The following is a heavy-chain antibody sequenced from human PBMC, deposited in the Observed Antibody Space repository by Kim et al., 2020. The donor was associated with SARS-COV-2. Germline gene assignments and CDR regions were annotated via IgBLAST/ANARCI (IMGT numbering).Heavy chain of an antibody. J-gene: IGHJ6*02. V-gene: IGHV5-10-1*01. Sequence: GESLKISCKGSGYSFTSYWISWVRQMPGKGLEWMGRIDPSDSYTNYSPSFQGHVTISADKSISTAYLQWSSLKASDTAMYYCASQVVVVPEPGMDVWGQGTTVTVSS. D-gene: IGHD2-2*01. CDR2: IDPSDSYT. CDR1: GYSFTSYW. CDR3: ASQVVVVPEPGMDV.